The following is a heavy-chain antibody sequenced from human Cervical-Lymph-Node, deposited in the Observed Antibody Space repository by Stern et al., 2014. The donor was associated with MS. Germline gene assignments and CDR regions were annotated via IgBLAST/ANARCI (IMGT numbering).Heavy chain of an antibody. V-gene: IGHV3-66*01. Sequence: VQLVESGGNLVQPGGSRRLSCAVSGFTFNNNSMSWVRQPPGKGLEWVSVIYSGGDTYYADSVKGRFTISRDKSKNTLFLQMNSLTEEDTAVYYCVRGTDMDVWGQGTTVTVSS. J-gene: IGHJ6*02. CDR3: VRGTDMDV. CDR1: GFTFNNNS. CDR2: IYSGGDT.